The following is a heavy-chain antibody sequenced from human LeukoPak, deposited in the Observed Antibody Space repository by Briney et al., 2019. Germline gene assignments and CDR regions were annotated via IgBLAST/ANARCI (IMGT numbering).Heavy chain of an antibody. J-gene: IGHJ5*01. D-gene: IGHD3-10*01. Sequence: PSETLSLTCAVYGGSFSGYYWSWIRQPPGKGLEWIGEINHSGSTNYNPSLKSRVTISVDTSKNQFSLKLSSVTAADTAVYYCARDMDYYASGTYYNSRWFDSWGQGTLVTVSS. CDR2: INHSGST. CDR3: ARDMDYYASGTYYNSRWFDS. CDR1: GGSFSGYY. V-gene: IGHV4-34*01.